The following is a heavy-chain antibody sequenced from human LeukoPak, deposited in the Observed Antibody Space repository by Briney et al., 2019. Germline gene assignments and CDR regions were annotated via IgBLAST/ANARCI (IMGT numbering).Heavy chain of an antibody. V-gene: IGHV4-30-4*01. J-gene: IGHJ4*02. CDR1: GGSISSGDYY. D-gene: IGHD3-10*01. Sequence: PSETLSLTCTVSGGSISSGDYYWSWIRQPPGKGLEWIGYIYYSGSTYYNPSPKSRVTISVDTSKNQFSLKLSSVTAADTAVYYCARGPLQTEETSGGLDYWGQGTLVTVSS. CDR2: IYYSGST. CDR3: ARGPLQTEETSGGLDY.